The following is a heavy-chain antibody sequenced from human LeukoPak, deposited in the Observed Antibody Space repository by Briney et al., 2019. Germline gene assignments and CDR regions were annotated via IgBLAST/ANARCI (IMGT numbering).Heavy chain of an antibody. CDR3: ARFAAGGPYYYYMDV. CDR2: IGTSSTTI. D-gene: IGHD3-10*01. Sequence: GGSLRLSCAASGFTFSSYTMNWVRQPPGKGLEWVSNIGTSSTTIYYADSVKGRFTISRDNAKNSLYLQMNSLRADDTAVYYCARFAAGGPYYYYMDVWGKGTTVTVSS. V-gene: IGHV3-48*01. CDR1: GFTFSSYT. J-gene: IGHJ6*03.